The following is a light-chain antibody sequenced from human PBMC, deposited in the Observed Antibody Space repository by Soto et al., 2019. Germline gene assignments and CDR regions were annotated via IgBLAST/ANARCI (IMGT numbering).Light chain of an antibody. J-gene: IGKJ5*01. Sequence: EIVLTQSAVTLSLSPGERATLSCRASPSVSSSYLAWYQQKTGQAPRLLIYATSNRATGIPARFSGSGYGTDFILTISSLEPEDFAVYYCQQRYNWPVTFGQGTRLEIK. V-gene: IGKV3D-20*02. CDR1: PSVSSSY. CDR3: QQRYNWPVT. CDR2: ATS.